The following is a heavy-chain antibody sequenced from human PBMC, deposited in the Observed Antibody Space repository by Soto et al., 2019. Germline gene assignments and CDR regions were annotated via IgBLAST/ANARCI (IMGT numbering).Heavy chain of an antibody. CDR2: IYYSGST. V-gene: IGHV4-31*03. CDR3: AWQLDSSGPYYFDY. CDR1: GGSISSGGYY. Sequence: SETLSLTCTVSGGSISSGGYYWSWIRQHPGKGLEWIGYIYYSGSTYYNPSLKSRVTISVDTSKSQFSLKLSSVPAADTAADYCAWQLDSSGPYYFDYWGQGTRGTVSS. J-gene: IGHJ4*02. D-gene: IGHD3-22*01.